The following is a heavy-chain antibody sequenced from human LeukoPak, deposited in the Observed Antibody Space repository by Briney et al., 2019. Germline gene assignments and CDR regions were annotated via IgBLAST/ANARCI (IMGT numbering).Heavy chain of an antibody. D-gene: IGHD6-19*01. CDR2: MYNRGST. J-gene: IGHJ4*02. CDR1: GDSTSNYY. CDR3: ARAEKAVTGTLDS. V-gene: IGHV4-59*01. Sequence: SETLSLTCTVSGDSTSNYYWSWIRQSPGKELEWIGYMYNRGSTIYNPSLKSRVTISTDTSKNQFSLRLTSVTAADTAVYYCARAEKAVTGTLDSWGQGTLITVSS.